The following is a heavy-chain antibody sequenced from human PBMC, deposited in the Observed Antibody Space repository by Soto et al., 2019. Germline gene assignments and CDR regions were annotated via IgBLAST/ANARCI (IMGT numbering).Heavy chain of an antibody. CDR3: AKLGFVLMELYYFHQ. J-gene: IGHJ4*01. CDR1: GFTFSSYA. Sequence: PGGSLRLSCTASGFTFSSYAMSWVRQAPGKELEWVSTISGNSGKTNYAESVKGRFSISRGNSKNTVHLQLDSLRAEDTAVYFCAKLGFVLMELYYFHQWGHGTLVTVSS. V-gene: IGHV3-23*01. CDR2: ISGNSGKT. D-gene: IGHD2-8*01.